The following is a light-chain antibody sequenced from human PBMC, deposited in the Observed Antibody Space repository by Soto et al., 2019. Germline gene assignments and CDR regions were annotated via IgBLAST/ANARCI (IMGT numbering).Light chain of an antibody. J-gene: IGLJ1*01. CDR2: YDS. CDR1: NIGSKS. V-gene: IGLV3-21*04. Sequence: SYELTQPPSVSVAPGKTARITCGGNNIGSKSVHWYQQKPGQAPVLVIYYDSDRPSGIPERFSGSNSGNTATLTISRVEDGDEADYYCQVWDSSSDHPGVFGTGTKVTVL. CDR3: QVWDSSSDHPGV.